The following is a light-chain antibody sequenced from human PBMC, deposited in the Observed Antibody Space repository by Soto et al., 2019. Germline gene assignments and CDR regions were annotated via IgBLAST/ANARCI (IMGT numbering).Light chain of an antibody. V-gene: IGKV3-15*01. CDR2: GAS. J-gene: IGKJ1*01. CDR1: QSVSSN. Sequence: IGMTPSPATLSVSPGERATLSCRASQSVSSNLAWYQQKPGQAPRLLIYGASTRATGIPDRFSGSGSGTEFSLTINSLQSEDFAVYYCHHYNNWWAFGQGTKVDIK. CDR3: HHYNNWWA.